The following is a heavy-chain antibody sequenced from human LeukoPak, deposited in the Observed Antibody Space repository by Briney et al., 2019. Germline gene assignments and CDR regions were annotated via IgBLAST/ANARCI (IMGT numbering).Heavy chain of an antibody. CDR3: TRPADSTYYYDSSGYRYYYYYMDV. CDR1: GFTFSGSA. CDR2: IRSKANSYAT. J-gene: IGHJ6*03. V-gene: IGHV3-73*01. D-gene: IGHD3-22*01. Sequence: GGSLRLSCAASGFTFSGSAMHWVRQASGKGLEWVGRIRSKANSYATAYAASVKGRFTISRDDSKNTAYLQMNSLKTEDTAVYYCTRPADSTYYYDSSGYRYYYYYMDVWGKGTTVTVSS.